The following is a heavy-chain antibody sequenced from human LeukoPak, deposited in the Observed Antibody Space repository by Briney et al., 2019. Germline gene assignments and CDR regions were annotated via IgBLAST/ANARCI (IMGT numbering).Heavy chain of an antibody. CDR1: GFTFSSYG. CDR2: ISYDGSNK. Sequence: GRSLRLSCAASGFTFSSYGMHWVRQAPGKGLEWVAVISYDGSNKYYADSVKGRFTISRDNSKNTLYLQMNSLRAEDTAVYCCAKGTYSFYGMDVWGQGTTVTVSS. V-gene: IGHV3-30*18. D-gene: IGHD6-13*01. CDR3: AKGTYSFYGMDV. J-gene: IGHJ6*02.